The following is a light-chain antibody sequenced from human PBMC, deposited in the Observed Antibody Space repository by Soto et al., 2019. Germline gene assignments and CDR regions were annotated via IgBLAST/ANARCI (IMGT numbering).Light chain of an antibody. J-gene: IGLJ1*01. Sequence: QSVLTQPPSASGSPGQSVTISCTGTKNDIGVYDFVSWYQHHPGKAPRLIIYEVVQRPSGVPDRFSGSKSGNTASLAISGLQSEDEADYSCAAWDDSLNGLVFGAGTKLTVL. CDR1: KNDIGVYDF. V-gene: IGLV2-8*01. CDR3: AAWDDSLNGLV. CDR2: EVV.